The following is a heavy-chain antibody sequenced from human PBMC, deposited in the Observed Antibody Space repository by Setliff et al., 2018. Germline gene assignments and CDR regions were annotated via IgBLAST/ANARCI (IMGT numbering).Heavy chain of an antibody. CDR1: GYTFTSYA. V-gene: IGHV1-3*01. Sequence: ASVKVSCKASGYTFTSYAMHWVRQAPGQRLEWMGWINAGNGNTKYSQKFQGRVTITADESTSTAYMELSSLRSEDTAVYYCARSYYYDSSGYYTHPDCWGQGTLVTVSS. CDR2: INAGNGNT. J-gene: IGHJ4*02. D-gene: IGHD3-22*01. CDR3: ARSYYYDSSGYYTHPDC.